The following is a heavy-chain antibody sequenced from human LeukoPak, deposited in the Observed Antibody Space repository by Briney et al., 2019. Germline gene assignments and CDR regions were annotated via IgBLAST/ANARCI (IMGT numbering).Heavy chain of an antibody. CDR2: IYRGGST. CDR3: AKVGVAATYYYYYMDV. Sequence: GGSLRLSCVASGFTVSSNYMGWVRQAPGKGLEWVSVIYRGGSTYYADSVKGRFTISRDHSKNTLYLQMNSLRAEDTAVYYCAKVGVAATYYYYYMDVWGKGTTVTVSS. D-gene: IGHD6-19*01. J-gene: IGHJ6*03. V-gene: IGHV3-66*02. CDR1: GFTVSSNY.